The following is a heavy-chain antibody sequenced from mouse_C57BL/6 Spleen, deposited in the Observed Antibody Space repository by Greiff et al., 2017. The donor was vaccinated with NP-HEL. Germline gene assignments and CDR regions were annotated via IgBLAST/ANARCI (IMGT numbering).Heavy chain of an antibody. CDR3: ARGDHYYGSSPHYFDY. CDR2: ISYSGST. V-gene: IGHV3-1*01. D-gene: IGHD1-1*01. J-gene: IGHJ2*01. CDR1: GYSITSGYD. Sequence: EVKLQESGPGMVKPSQSLSLTCTVTGYSITSGYDWHWIRHFPGNKLEWMGYISYSGSTNYNPSLKSRISITHDTSKNHFFLKLNSVTTEDTATYYCARGDHYYGSSPHYFDYWGQGTTLTVSS.